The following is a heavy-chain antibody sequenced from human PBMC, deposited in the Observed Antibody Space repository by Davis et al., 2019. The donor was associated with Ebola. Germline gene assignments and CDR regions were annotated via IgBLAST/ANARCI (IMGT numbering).Heavy chain of an antibody. CDR3: ARGPSVVIPAATADGFDV. D-gene: IGHD2-2*01. V-gene: IGHV5-51*01. Sequence: GESLKISCKGSGYSFTTYWIGWVRQMPGRGLEFIGITYAGGSDTRYSPSFQGHVTISTDKSSTAYLQWSSLQASDSAMYYCARGPSVVIPAATADGFDVWGQGTMVAVSS. CDR1: GYSFTTYW. J-gene: IGHJ3*01. CDR2: TYAGGSDT.